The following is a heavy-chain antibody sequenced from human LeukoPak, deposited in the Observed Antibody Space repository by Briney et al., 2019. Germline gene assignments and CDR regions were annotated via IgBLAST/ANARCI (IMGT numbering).Heavy chain of an antibody. V-gene: IGHV4-59*01. CDR2: TYYNGNT. CDR3: ARAGRSGTDWFDP. Sequence: DPSETLSLTCSVSTGSISPYYWSWIRQPPGKGLEWIGYTYYNGNTNYSPSLKSRVTMSVDTSKKLFSLKLYSVTAADTAVYYCARAGRSGTDWFDPWGQGVLVTVSS. CDR1: TGSISPYY. D-gene: IGHD1-14*01. J-gene: IGHJ5*02.